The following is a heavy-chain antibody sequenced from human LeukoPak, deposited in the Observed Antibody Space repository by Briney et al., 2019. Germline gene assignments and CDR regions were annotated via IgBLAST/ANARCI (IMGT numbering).Heavy chain of an antibody. CDR3: AKDGLLGELSFDY. CDR1: GGSISSGDYY. Sequence: SETLSLTCTVSGGSISSGDYYWSWIRQPPGKGLEWIGYIYYSGSTYYNPSLKSRVTISVDTSKNQFSLKLSSVTAADTAVYYCAKDGLLGELSFDYWGQGTLVTVSS. D-gene: IGHD3-16*02. CDR2: IYYSGST. J-gene: IGHJ4*02. V-gene: IGHV4-30-4*01.